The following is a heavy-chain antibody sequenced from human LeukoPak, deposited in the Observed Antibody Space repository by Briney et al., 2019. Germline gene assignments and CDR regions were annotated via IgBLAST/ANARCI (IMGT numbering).Heavy chain of an antibody. Sequence: SETLSLTCTVSGGSISSSSYYWGWIRQPPGKGLEWIGSIYYSGSTYYNPSLKSRVTISVDTSKNQFSPKLSSVTAADTAVYYCARFPCSGDSCYFGIRAFDVWGQGTMVTVSS. J-gene: IGHJ3*01. CDR1: GGSISSSSYY. D-gene: IGHD2-15*01. CDR2: IYYSGST. CDR3: ARFPCSGDSCYFGIRAFDV. V-gene: IGHV4-39*01.